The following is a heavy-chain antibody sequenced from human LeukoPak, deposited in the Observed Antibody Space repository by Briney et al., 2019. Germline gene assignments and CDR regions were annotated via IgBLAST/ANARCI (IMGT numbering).Heavy chain of an antibody. V-gene: IGHV4-59*01. CDR2: IYYSGST. D-gene: IGHD5-18*01. CDR3: ARTLRGYSYGPFDY. J-gene: IGHJ4*02. Sequence: SETLSLTCTVSGGSISSYYWIWIRQPPGKGLEWIGYIYYSGSTNYNPSLKSRVTISVDTSKNQFSLKLSSVTAADTAVYYCARTLRGYSYGPFDYWGQGTLVTVSS. CDR1: GGSISSYY.